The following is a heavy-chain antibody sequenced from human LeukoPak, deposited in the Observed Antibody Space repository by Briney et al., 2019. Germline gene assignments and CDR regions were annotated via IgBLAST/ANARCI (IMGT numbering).Heavy chain of an antibody. V-gene: IGHV1-18*01. D-gene: IGHD1-26*01. Sequence: ASVKVSCKASGYTFTSYVISWVRQAPGQGLEWMGWISAYNGNTNYAQKLQGRVTMTTDTSTSTAYMELRSLRSDDTAVYYCARSGSGSYSGPFDYWGQGTLVTVSS. CDR2: ISAYNGNT. CDR1: GYTFTSYV. J-gene: IGHJ4*02. CDR3: ARSGSGSYSGPFDY.